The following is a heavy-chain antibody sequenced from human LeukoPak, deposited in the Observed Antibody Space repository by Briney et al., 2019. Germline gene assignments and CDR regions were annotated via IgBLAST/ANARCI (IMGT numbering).Heavy chain of an antibody. V-gene: IGHV4-59*01. CDR2: IYYSGST. Sequence: SETLSLTCTVSGGSIRSYYWSWIRQSPGKGLEWIGYIYYSGSTNYNPSLKSRVTISVDTSKNQFSLKLSSVTAADTAVYYCARDPALSYWGQGTLVTVSS. J-gene: IGHJ4*02. CDR3: ARDPALSY. CDR1: GGSIRSYY.